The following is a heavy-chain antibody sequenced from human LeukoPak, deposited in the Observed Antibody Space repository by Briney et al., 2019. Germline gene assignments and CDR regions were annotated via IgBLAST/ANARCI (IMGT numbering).Heavy chain of an antibody. Sequence: GASVKVSCKASGYTLTSYDINWVRQATGQGLEWMGWMNPNSGNTGYAQKFQGRVTMTRNTSISTAYMELSSLRSEDTAVYYCARGVNGPVFYSSSWYNQNSYYYYGMDVWGQGTTVTVSS. CDR3: ARGVNGPVFYSSSWYNQNSYYYYGMDV. D-gene: IGHD6-13*01. CDR1: GYTLTSYD. J-gene: IGHJ6*02. V-gene: IGHV1-8*01. CDR2: MNPNSGNT.